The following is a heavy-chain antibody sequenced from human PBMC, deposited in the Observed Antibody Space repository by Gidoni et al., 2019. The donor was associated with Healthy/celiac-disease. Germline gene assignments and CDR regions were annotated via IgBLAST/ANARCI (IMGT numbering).Heavy chain of an antibody. CDR3: ARVVGADYGGNSWVNWFDP. J-gene: IGHJ5*02. V-gene: IGHV1-69*01. Sequence: QVQLVQSGAEVKKPGSSVKVSCEASGGPFSSSSISWVRQAPGQGLEWMGGIIPIFGTANYAQKFQGRVTITADESTSTAYMELSSLRSEDTAVYYCARVVGADYGGNSWVNWFDPWGQGTLVTVSS. CDR1: GGPFSSSS. CDR2: IIPIFGTA. D-gene: IGHD4-17*01.